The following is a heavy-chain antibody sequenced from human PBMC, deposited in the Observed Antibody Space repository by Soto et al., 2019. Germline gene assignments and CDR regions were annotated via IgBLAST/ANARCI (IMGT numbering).Heavy chain of an antibody. CDR3: ARWAGGYSGYVDY. V-gene: IGHV4-31*11. Sequence: QVQLQESGPGLVKPSQTLSLMCAVSGDSISSGGHYWSWIRQHPGKGLEWIGFIYYSGSPYYNPSLKSRTTISVDTSKNQFLLKLTSMTAADSAIYYCARWAGGYSGYVDYWGQGTLVTVSS. J-gene: IGHJ4*02. CDR1: GDSISSGGHY. D-gene: IGHD5-12*01. CDR2: IYYSGSP.